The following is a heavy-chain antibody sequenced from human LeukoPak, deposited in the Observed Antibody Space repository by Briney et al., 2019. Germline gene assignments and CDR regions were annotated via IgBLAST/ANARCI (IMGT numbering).Heavy chain of an antibody. CDR3: AREESSIGGPRWFDP. J-gene: IGHJ5*02. D-gene: IGHD6-13*01. V-gene: IGHV1-46*01. CDR2: INPSGGST. CDR1: GYTFTTYY. Sequence: ASVKVSCKASGYTFTTYYMHWVRQAPGQGLEWMGIINPSGGSTSYAQKFQGRVTMTRDTSISTAYMELSRLRFDDTAVYYCAREESSIGGPRWFDPWGQGTLVTVSS.